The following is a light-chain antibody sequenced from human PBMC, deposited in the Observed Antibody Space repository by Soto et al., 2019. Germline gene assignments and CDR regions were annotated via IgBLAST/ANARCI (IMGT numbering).Light chain of an antibody. CDR3: QQYNNWPPWT. CDR1: QSVSSD. V-gene: IGKV3-15*01. J-gene: IGKJ1*01. CDR2: DAS. Sequence: EIVLTQSSANHSVSPGEGATLSCRASQSVSSDLAWYQQKPGQPPRLLIYDASTRATGIPARFSGSGSGTEFTLTISSLQSEDFAVYYCQQYNNWPPWTFSQGTKVDIK.